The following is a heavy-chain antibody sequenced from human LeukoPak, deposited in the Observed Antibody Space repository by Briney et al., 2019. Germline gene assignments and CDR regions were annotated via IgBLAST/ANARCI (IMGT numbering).Heavy chain of an antibody. CDR2: TYYRSKWYN. CDR3: ARDRGLELLFARGSYYYYYMDV. D-gene: IGHD1-7*01. J-gene: IGHJ6*03. V-gene: IGHV6-1*01. CDR1: GDSVSSNSAA. Sequence: PSQTLSLTCAISGDSVSSNSAAWNWIRQSPSRGLEWLGRTYYRSKWYNDYAVSVKSRITINPDTSKNQFSLQLNSVTPEDTAVYYCARDRGLELLFARGSYYYYYMDVWGKGTTVTVSS.